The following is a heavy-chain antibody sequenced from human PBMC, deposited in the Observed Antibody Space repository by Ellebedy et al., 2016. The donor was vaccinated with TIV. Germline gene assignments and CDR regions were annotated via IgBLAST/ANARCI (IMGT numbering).Heavy chain of an antibody. Sequence: GESLKISXAASGFSFSSYWMSWVRQAPGKGLEWVANIKQDGSEKYYVDSVKGRFTISRDNSKNTLYLQMNSPRAEDTAVYYCAKELHGDLDSEGGAFDIWGQGTMVTVSS. CDR2: IKQDGSEK. J-gene: IGHJ3*02. V-gene: IGHV3-7*01. CDR3: AKELHGDLDSEGGAFDI. CDR1: GFSFSSYW. D-gene: IGHD7-27*01.